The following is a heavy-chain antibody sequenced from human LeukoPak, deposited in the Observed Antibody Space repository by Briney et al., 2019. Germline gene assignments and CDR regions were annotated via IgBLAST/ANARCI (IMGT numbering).Heavy chain of an antibody. CDR2: IIPIFGTA. V-gene: IGHV1-69*05. J-gene: IGHJ4*02. CDR3: ARESYYYDSSGYRYYFDY. D-gene: IGHD3-22*01. CDR1: GGTFSSHA. Sequence: PVKVSCKXSGGTFSSHAISWVQQAPRQGLEWMGRIIPIFGTANYAQKFQGRVTITTDESTSTAYMELSSLRSEDTAVYYCARESYYYDSSGYRYYFDYWGQGTLVTVSS.